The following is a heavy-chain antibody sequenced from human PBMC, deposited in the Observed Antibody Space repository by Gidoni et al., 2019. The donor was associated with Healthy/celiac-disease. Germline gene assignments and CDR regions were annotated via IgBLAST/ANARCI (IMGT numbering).Heavy chain of an antibody. CDR2: ISWNSGSI. CDR1: GFTFYDYA. J-gene: IGHJ4*02. CDR3: AKDSGSTGSFDY. Sequence: EVQLVESGGGLVQPGRSLRLSCAASGFTFYDYAMHWVRQAPGKGLECVSGISWNSGSIGYADSVKGRFTISRDNAKNSLYLQMNSLRAEDTALYYCAKDSGSTGSFDYWGQGTLVTVSS. V-gene: IGHV3-9*01. D-gene: IGHD4-17*01.